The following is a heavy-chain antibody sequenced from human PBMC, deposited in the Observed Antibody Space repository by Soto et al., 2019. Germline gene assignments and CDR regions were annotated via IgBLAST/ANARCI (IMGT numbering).Heavy chain of an antibody. CDR2: INPNSGGT. CDR1: GYTFTGHY. D-gene: IGHD2-2*01. CDR3: AREGYCSSTSCYNYYYYGMDV. Sequence: ASVKVSCKASGYTFTGHYMHWVRQAPGQGLEWMGWINPNSGGTNYAQKFQGWVTMTRDTSISTAYMELSRLRSDDTAVYYCAREGYCSSTSCYNYYYYGMDVWGQGTTVTVSS. V-gene: IGHV1-2*04. J-gene: IGHJ6*02.